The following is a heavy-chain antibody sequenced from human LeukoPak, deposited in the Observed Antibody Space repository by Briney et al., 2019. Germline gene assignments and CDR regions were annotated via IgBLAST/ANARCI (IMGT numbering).Heavy chain of an antibody. CDR1: GFTFSSNY. D-gene: IGHD1-26*01. V-gene: IGHV3-53*01. Sequence: GGSLRLSCAASGFTFSSNYMSWVRQAPGKGLEWVSVIYSGGSAYYSDSVKGRFTISRDNSKNTLYLQMNSLRAEDTAVYYCARVQGSYYAPYFDYWGQGTLVTVSS. CDR2: IYSGGSA. CDR3: ARVQGSYYAPYFDY. J-gene: IGHJ4*02.